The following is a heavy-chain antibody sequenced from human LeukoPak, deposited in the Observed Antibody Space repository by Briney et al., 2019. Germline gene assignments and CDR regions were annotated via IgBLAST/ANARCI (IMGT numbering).Heavy chain of an antibody. CDR3: AKDVRVVPASYYYYYMDV. Sequence: GGSLRLSCAASGFTFSSYGMHWVRQAPGKGLEWVAFIRYDGSNKYYADSVKGRFTISRDNSKNTLYLQMNSLRAEDTAVYYCAKDVRVVPASYYYYYMDVWGKGTTVTVSS. CDR2: IRYDGSNK. J-gene: IGHJ6*03. CDR1: GFTFSSYG. D-gene: IGHD2-2*01. V-gene: IGHV3-30*02.